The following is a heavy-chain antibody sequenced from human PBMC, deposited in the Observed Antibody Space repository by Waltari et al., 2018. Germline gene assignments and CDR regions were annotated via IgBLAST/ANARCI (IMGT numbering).Heavy chain of an antibody. D-gene: IGHD3-10*01. CDR3: ARDYSGAASPEP. Sequence: QVQLVQSGAEVKKPGSSVKVSGKAAGGPFNSYAISWVRQAPGQGLAWMGGIIPIFGTANDAQKFQGRVTITADESTSTAYMELSSLRSEDTAVYYCARDYSGAASPEPWGQGTLVTVSS. CDR1: GGPFNSYA. J-gene: IGHJ5*02. V-gene: IGHV1-69*12. CDR2: IIPIFGTA.